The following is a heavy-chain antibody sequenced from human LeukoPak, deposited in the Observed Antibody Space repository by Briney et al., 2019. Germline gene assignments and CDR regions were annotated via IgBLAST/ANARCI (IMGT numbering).Heavy chain of an antibody. Sequence: GGSLRLSCAASGFTFSSYGMSWVRQAPGKGLEWVSSISSSSSYIYYADSVKGRFTISRDNAKNSLYLQMNSLRAEDTAVYYCARSKYEYYDSSGHYYGSKYYFDYWGQGTLVTVSS. CDR2: ISSSSSYI. CDR1: GFTFSSYG. J-gene: IGHJ4*02. CDR3: ARSKYEYYDSSGHYYGSKYYFDY. V-gene: IGHV3-21*01. D-gene: IGHD3-22*01.